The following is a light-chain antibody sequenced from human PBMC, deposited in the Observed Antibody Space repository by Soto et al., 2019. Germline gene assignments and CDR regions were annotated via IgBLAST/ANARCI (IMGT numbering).Light chain of an antibody. J-gene: IGKJ4*01. CDR2: GAS. V-gene: IGKV3-20*01. CDR1: QSVSSSY. CDR3: QQYYDYPPLI. Sequence: EIVLTQSPGTLSLSPGERATLSCRASQSVSSSYLAWYQQKPGQAPRLLIYGASSRATGIPDRFSGSGSGTDFTLTISRLEPEDFAVYYCQQYYDYPPLIFGGGTKVEIK.